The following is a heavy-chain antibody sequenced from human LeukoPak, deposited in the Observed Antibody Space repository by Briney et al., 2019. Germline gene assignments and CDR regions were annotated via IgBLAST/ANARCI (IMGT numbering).Heavy chain of an antibody. CDR2: ISSSSSYI. CDR1: GFTFSSYS. Sequence: GGSLRLSCAASGFTFSSYSMNWVRQAPGKGLEWVSSISSSSSYIYYADSVKGRFTISRDNAKNSLYLQMNSLRAEDTAVYYCARWAYPYQLDFDYWGQGTLVTVSS. CDR3: ARWAYPYQLDFDY. D-gene: IGHD2-2*01. J-gene: IGHJ4*02. V-gene: IGHV3-21*01.